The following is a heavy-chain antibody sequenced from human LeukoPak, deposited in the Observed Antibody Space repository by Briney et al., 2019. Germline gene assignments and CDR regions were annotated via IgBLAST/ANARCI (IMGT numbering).Heavy chain of an antibody. CDR3: ARGRSSMVRGYYYYYMDV. CDR2: MYFSGST. Sequence: SETLSLTCTVSGGSISSSSYYWGWIRQPPGKRLEWIGYMYFSGSTNYNPSLKSRVTISLDTSKTRFSLRLSSVTAADTAMYYCARGRSSMVRGYYYYYMDVWGKGTTVTISS. V-gene: IGHV4-61*03. CDR1: GGSISSSSYY. D-gene: IGHD3-10*01. J-gene: IGHJ6*03.